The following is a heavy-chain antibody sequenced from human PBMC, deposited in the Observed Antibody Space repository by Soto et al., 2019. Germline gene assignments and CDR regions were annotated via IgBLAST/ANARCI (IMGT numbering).Heavy chain of an antibody. CDR1: GGSISSYY. CDR2: IYTSGST. CDR3: ARATYCSGGSCYYFEY. Sequence: SETLSLTCTVSGGSISSYYWSCIRQPSGKGLEWIGRIYTSGSTNYNPSLKSRVTMSVDTSKNQFSLKLSSVTAADTAVYYCARATYCSGGSCYYFEYWGQGTLVTVSS. D-gene: IGHD2-15*01. V-gene: IGHV4-4*07. J-gene: IGHJ4*02.